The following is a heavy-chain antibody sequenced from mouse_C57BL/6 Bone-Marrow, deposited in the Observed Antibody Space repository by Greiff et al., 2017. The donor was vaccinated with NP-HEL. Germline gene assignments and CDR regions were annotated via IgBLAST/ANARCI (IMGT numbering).Heavy chain of an antibody. CDR2: IDPANGNT. Sequence: VQLKESVAELVRPGASVKLSCTASGFNIKNTYMHWVKQRPEQGLEWIGRIDPANGNTKYAPKFQGKATITAVTSSNTAYLQLSSLTSEDTAIYYCARPTGRNFYAMDYWGQGTSVTVSS. V-gene: IGHV14-3*01. D-gene: IGHD2-10*01. CDR3: ARPTGRNFYAMDY. CDR1: GFNIKNTY. J-gene: IGHJ4*01.